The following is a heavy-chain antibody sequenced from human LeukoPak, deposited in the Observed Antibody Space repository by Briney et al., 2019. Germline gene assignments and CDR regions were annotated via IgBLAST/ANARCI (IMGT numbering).Heavy chain of an antibody. D-gene: IGHD1-7*01. CDR1: GGTFSSYA. Sequence: SVKVSCKASGGTFSSYAISWVRQAPGQGLEWMGRIIPILGIANYAQKFQGRVTITADKSTSTAYMELSSLRSEATAVYYCARDPGTTSPSDPYYYYGMDVWGQGTTVTVSS. CDR3: ARDPGTTSPSDPYYYYGMDV. V-gene: IGHV1-69*04. J-gene: IGHJ6*02. CDR2: IIPILGIA.